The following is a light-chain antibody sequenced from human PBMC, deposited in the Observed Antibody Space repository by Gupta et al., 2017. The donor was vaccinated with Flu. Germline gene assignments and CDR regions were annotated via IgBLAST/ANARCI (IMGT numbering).Light chain of an antibody. CDR3: SSYTTSSTLV. V-gene: IGLV2-14*01. CDR1: RGDICDYKY. CDR2: EVI. Sequence: TRGDICDYKYVAWYQQYPGKAPKLIIYEVINRPSRVSDRFSGSKSGNTASLTISGLQAEDEADYFCSSYTTSSTLVFGSGTTVTVL. J-gene: IGLJ1*01.